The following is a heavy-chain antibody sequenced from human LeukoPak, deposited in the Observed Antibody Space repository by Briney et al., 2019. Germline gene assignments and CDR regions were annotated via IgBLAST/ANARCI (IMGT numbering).Heavy chain of an antibody. CDR2: IYHSGST. J-gene: IGHJ5*02. CDR1: GYSISSGYY. D-gene: IGHD1-26*01. CDR3: AASGYSGSYYGWFDP. Sequence: PSETLSLTCTASGYSISSGYYWCLIRHPPGKLLEWIASIYHSGSTYYNPSVKSRVTISVDTSKNQFYLKLSCVTAADTAVYYCAASGYSGSYYGWFDPWGQGTLVTVSS. V-gene: IGHV4-38-2*02.